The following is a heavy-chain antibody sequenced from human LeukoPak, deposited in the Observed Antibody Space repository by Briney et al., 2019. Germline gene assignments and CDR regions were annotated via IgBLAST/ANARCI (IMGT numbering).Heavy chain of an antibody. CDR3: ARDDGSSWYVADYDAFDI. Sequence: ASVKVSCKASGYTFTSYGISWVRQAPGQGLEWMGWISAYNGNTNYAQKLQGRVTMTTDTSTSTAYMELRSLRSDDTAVYYCARDDGSSWYVADYDAFDIWGQGTMVTVSS. D-gene: IGHD6-13*01. V-gene: IGHV1-18*04. CDR2: ISAYNGNT. CDR1: GYTFTSYG. J-gene: IGHJ3*02.